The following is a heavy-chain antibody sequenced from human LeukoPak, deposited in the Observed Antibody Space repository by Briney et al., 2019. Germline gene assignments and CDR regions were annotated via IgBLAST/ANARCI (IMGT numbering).Heavy chain of an antibody. CDR3: ARERWDIAVAGTGYYYYYGMDV. CDR2: IKQDGSEK. V-gene: IGHV3-7*03. J-gene: IGHJ6*02. CDR1: GFTFSSYW. D-gene: IGHD6-19*01. Sequence: GGSLRLSCAASGFTFSSYWMSWVRQAPGKGLEWVANIKQDGSEKYYVDSVKGRFTISRDNAKDSLYLQMNSLRAEDTAVYYWARERWDIAVAGTGYYYYYGMDVWGQGTTVTVPS.